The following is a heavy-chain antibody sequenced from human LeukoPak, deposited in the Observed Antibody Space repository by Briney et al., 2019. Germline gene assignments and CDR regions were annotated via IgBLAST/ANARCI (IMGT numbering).Heavy chain of an antibody. V-gene: IGHV1-69*13. CDR2: IIPIFGTA. CDR1: GGTFSSYA. J-gene: IGHJ4*02. Sequence: SVKVSCKASGGTFSSYAISWVRQAPGQGLEWMGGIIPIFGTANYAQKFQGRVTITADESTSTAYMELSSLRSEDTAVYYCARTRGVSLRFLEWLLYYWGQGTLVTVSS. CDR3: ARTRGVSLRFLEWLLYY. D-gene: IGHD3-3*01.